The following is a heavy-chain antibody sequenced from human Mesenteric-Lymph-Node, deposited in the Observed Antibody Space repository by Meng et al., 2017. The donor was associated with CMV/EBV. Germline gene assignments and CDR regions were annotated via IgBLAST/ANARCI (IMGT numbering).Heavy chain of an antibody. CDR3: ARTNNWGFDY. D-gene: IGHD3-16*01. V-gene: IGHV1-3*04. CDR2: INIVEDKT. J-gene: IGHJ4*02. CDR1: GYTFSSYA. Sequence: QVQLVPSGAEVKKPGASVKVSCKASGYTFSSYAMHWVRQAPGQRLEWMGWINIVEDKTKTSQNFQGRVTLTRDTSANTAYMELSSLRSDDTAVYYCARTNNWGFDYWGQGTLVTVSS.